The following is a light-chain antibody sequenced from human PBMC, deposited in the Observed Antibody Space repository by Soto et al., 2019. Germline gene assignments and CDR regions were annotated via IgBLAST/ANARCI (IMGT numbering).Light chain of an antibody. CDR1: QGISNY. V-gene: IGKV1-9*01. CDR2: TAS. CDR3: QQLTSYPIT. Sequence: DIQLSQSPSFLSASVGDRVTITCRASQGISNYLAWYQRKPGKAPKLLISTASILQSGVPSRFSGSGSGTEFTLTISSLPPEDFATYYCQQLTSYPITFGQGTRLEIK. J-gene: IGKJ5*01.